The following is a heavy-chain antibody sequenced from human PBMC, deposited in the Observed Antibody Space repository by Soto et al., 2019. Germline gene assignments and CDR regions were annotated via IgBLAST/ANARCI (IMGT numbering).Heavy chain of an antibody. CDR1: GFSFGPSG. CDR3: ARDGSHYDVDY. V-gene: IGHV3-33*01. CDR2: IWNDGSTT. Sequence: LVESGGGVAQPGRSLRLSCATSGFSFGPSGMHWVRQAPGKGLEWVAIIWNDGSTTYYADSVRDRFTISRDNSKNTLYLQMNSLRDEYTAVYYCARDGSHYDVDYWGQGTLVTVSS. J-gene: IGHJ4*02. D-gene: IGHD4-4*01.